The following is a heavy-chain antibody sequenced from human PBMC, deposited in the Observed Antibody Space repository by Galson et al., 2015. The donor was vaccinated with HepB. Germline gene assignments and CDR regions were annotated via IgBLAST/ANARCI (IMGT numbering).Heavy chain of an antibody. J-gene: IGHJ4*02. V-gene: IGHV3-23*01. CDR1: GFTFSSYD. CDR2: ISGNGGGT. CDR3: AKGVKQLVLKGYFDY. D-gene: IGHD6-13*01. Sequence: SLRLSCAASGFTFSSYDMSWVRQAPGKGLEWVSAISGNGGGTYYADSVRGRFTISRDNSKDTLYLQMDSLRAEDTAVYYCAKGVKQLVLKGYFDYWGQGTLVTVSS.